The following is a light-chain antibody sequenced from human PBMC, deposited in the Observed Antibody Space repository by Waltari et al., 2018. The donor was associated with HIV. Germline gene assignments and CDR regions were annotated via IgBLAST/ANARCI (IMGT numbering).Light chain of an antibody. Sequence: DIVMTQLPDSLAVSLGERATPNSKSSQSLLYRPNNQHAVPGYQQKPGHSPKLLIYWASTREFGVPDRFSGSGSGTDFTLTISSLQAEDVAVYYCQQYYSTPPTFGPGTKVDIK. CDR2: WAS. V-gene: IGKV4-1*01. CDR3: QQYYSTPPT. J-gene: IGKJ3*01. CDR1: QSLLYRPNNQHA.